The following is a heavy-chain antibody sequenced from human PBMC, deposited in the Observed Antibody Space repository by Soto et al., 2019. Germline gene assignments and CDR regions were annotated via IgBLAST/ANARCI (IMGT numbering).Heavy chain of an antibody. J-gene: IGHJ4*02. D-gene: IGHD3-3*01. CDR2: ISGNGGRI. V-gene: IGHV3-23*01. Sequence: DVQLLESGGGLVQPGGSLRLSCVVSGFTFSNSAMNWVRQAPGKGPEWVSGISGNGGRIFYADSVKGRFTISRDNSKNTLYLQMDSLRAEDTAVYYCAKGRTPILRFSEWLLYFDHWGQGTLVTVSS. CDR3: AKGRTPILRFSEWLLYFDH. CDR1: GFTFSNSA.